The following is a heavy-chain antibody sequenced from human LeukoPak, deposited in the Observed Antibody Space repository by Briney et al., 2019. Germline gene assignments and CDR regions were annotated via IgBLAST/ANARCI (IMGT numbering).Heavy chain of an antibody. D-gene: IGHD2-2*01. Sequence: GGSLRLSCAASGFTFSSYWMHWVRQAPGKGLVWVSRIKFDESATNYADSAKGRFTISRDNDRNSLYLQMNSLRAEDTAVYYCAVVVVPAAMGTHAFDIWGQGTMVTVSS. CDR2: IKFDESAT. V-gene: IGHV3-74*01. CDR1: GFTFSSYW. J-gene: IGHJ3*02. CDR3: AVVVVPAAMGTHAFDI.